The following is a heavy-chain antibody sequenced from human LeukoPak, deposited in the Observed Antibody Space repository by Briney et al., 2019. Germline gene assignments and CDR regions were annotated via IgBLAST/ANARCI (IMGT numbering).Heavy chain of an antibody. V-gene: IGHV3-21*01. CDR3: ARDSLYCSRTNCYTDFDY. CDR1: GFTFSSYS. D-gene: IGHD2-2*02. CDR2: IINNFYI. J-gene: IGHJ4*02. Sequence: GGSLRLSCAASGFTFSSYSMNWVRQAPGKGLEWVSSIINNFYIYYADSLKGRFTISRDNAKKSLYLQMNSLRADDTAVYYCARDSLYCSRTNCYTDFDYWGQGTLVTVSS.